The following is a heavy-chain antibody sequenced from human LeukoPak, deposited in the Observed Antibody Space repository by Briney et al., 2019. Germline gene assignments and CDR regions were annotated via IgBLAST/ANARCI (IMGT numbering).Heavy chain of an antibody. Sequence: SETLSLTCTVSGDSISSGDYYWSWIRQPAGKGLEWIGRIYTSGSTNYNPSLKSRVTMSVDTSKNQFSLKLSSVTAADTAVHYCAREGYDILTGHYYYMDVWGKGTTVTISS. J-gene: IGHJ6*03. CDR2: IYTSGST. CDR1: GDSISSGDYY. V-gene: IGHV4-61*02. CDR3: AREGYDILTGHYYYMDV. D-gene: IGHD3-9*01.